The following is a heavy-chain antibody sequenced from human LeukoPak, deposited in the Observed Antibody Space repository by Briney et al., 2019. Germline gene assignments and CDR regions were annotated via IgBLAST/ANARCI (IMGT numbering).Heavy chain of an antibody. Sequence: GGSLRFSCAASGFTFSSYAMSWVRQAPGKGLKWVSAISGSGGSTYYADSVKGRFTISRDNSKDTLYLQMNSLRAEDTAVYYCAKADHVATTTPDYWGQGTLVTVSS. CDR2: ISGSGGST. D-gene: IGHD5-12*01. CDR1: GFTFSSYA. J-gene: IGHJ4*02. CDR3: AKADHVATTTPDY. V-gene: IGHV3-23*01.